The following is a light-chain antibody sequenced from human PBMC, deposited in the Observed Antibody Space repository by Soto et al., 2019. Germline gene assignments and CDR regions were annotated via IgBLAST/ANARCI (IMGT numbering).Light chain of an antibody. Sequence: DIQMTQSPSSLSASVGNRVTITCRASQSSSSYLNWYQQKPGKAPKLLIYAASSLQSGVPSRFSSSGSGTDFTLTISSLQPEDFATYYCQQYNSYHTFGGGTKVDIK. J-gene: IGKJ4*01. V-gene: IGKV1-39*01. CDR2: AAS. CDR3: QQYNSYHT. CDR1: QSSSSY.